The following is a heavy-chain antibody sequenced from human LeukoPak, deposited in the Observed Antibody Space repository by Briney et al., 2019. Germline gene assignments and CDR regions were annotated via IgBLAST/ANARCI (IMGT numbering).Heavy chain of an antibody. Sequence: ASVKVSCKASGYTFNNYDINWVRQATGQGLEWMGYMNPNSGNTGYAQKFQGRVTITKNTSISTAYMELSSLRSEDTAVYYCAREGFDYWGQGTLVTVPS. CDR1: GYTFNNYD. J-gene: IGHJ4*02. V-gene: IGHV1-8*03. CDR3: AREGFDY. CDR2: MNPNSGNT.